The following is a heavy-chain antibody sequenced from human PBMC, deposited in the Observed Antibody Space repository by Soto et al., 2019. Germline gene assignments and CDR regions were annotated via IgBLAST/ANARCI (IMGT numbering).Heavy chain of an antibody. D-gene: IGHD3-10*01. CDR1: GGSISSSNW. CDR2: IYHSGST. Sequence: QVQLQESGPGLVKPSGTLSLTCAVSGGSISSSNWWSWVRQPPGKGLEWIGEIYHSGSTNYNPSRKSRVTISVDKSKNQFSLKLSPVTAADTAVYYCARDYMVRGVMRWFDPWGQGTLVTVSS. J-gene: IGHJ5*02. CDR3: ARDYMVRGVMRWFDP. V-gene: IGHV4-4*02.